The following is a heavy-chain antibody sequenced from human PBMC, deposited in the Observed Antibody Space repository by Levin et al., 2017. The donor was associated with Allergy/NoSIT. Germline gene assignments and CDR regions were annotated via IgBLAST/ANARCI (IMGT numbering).Heavy chain of an antibody. D-gene: IGHD2-2*01. V-gene: IGHV3-30*18. Sequence: VPESPGQGLEWVAVIAYDGSKTYVADSVKGRFTISRDNSKNTLHLQMNSLRRDDTGVYYCAKGKGSTSPLDVWGQGTTVSVSS. J-gene: IGHJ6*02. CDR3: AKGKGSTSPLDV. CDR2: IAYDGSKT.